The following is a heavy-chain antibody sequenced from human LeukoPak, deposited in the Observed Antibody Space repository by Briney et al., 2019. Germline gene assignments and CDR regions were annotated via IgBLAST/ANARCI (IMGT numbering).Heavy chain of an antibody. CDR3: AREGMIVGATWHYFDY. D-gene: IGHD1-26*01. Sequence: SVKVSCKASGGTFSSYAISWVRQAPGQGLEWMGRIIPILGIANYAQKFQGRVTITADKSTSTAYMELSSLRSEDTAVYYCAREGMIVGATWHYFDYWGQGTLVTVSS. CDR1: GGTFSSYA. J-gene: IGHJ4*02. CDR2: IIPILGIA. V-gene: IGHV1-69*04.